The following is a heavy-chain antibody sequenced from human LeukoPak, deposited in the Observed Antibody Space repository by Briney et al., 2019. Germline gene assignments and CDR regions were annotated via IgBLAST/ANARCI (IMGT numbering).Heavy chain of an antibody. CDR3: ARFTYSTSCFDY. J-gene: IGHJ4*02. Sequence: SETLSLTCTVSGGSISSSLYYWGWFRRPPGKGLEWIGNVYYDGNTYRNPPLRSRVTMAVDTSKNQFSLKLRSVTAADTAVYFCARFTYSTSCFDYWGQGTLVTVSS. V-gene: IGHV4-39*01. CDR2: VYYDGNT. CDR1: GGSISSSLYY. D-gene: IGHD6-13*01.